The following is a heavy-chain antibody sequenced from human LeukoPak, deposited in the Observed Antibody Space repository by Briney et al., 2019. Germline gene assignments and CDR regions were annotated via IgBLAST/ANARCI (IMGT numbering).Heavy chain of an antibody. CDR3: AKDVGEFYYDSSGYGDFDY. J-gene: IGHJ4*02. V-gene: IGHV3-23*01. CDR1: GFTFSSYA. Sequence: PGGSLRLSCAASGFTFSSYAMSWVRQAPGKGLEWVSAISGSGGSTYYADSVKGRFTISRDNPKNTLYLQMNSLRADDTAVYYCAKDVGEFYYDSSGYGDFDYWGQGTLVTVSS. CDR2: ISGSGGST. D-gene: IGHD3-22*01.